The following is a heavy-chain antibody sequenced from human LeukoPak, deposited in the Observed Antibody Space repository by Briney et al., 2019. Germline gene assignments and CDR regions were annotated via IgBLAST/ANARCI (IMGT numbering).Heavy chain of an antibody. J-gene: IGHJ4*02. CDR3: AKDRAAWGGYYDSSGRYFDY. Sequence: PGGSLRLSCAASGFTFDDYAMHWVRQAPGKGLEWVSGISWNSGSIGYADSVKGRFTISRDNAKNSLYLQMNSLRAEDTALYYCAKDRAAWGGYYDSSGRYFDYWGQGTLVTVSS. D-gene: IGHD3-22*01. V-gene: IGHV3-9*01. CDR1: GFTFDDYA. CDR2: ISWNSGSI.